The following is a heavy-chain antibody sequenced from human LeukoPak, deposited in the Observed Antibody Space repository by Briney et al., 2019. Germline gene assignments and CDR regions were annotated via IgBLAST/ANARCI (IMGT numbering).Heavy chain of an antibody. D-gene: IGHD6-19*01. CDR1: GFTFIGYG. J-gene: IGHJ6*02. CDR2: ISYDGSNK. V-gene: IGHV3-30*18. Sequence: HPGGSLRLSCAASGFTFIGYGMHWVRQAPGKGLQWVAVISYDGSNKYFADSVKGRFTISRDNSKNTLYLQMNSLRAEDTAVYYCAKDQQWLVQDYYYTMDVWGQGTTVTVSS. CDR3: AKDQQWLVQDYYYTMDV.